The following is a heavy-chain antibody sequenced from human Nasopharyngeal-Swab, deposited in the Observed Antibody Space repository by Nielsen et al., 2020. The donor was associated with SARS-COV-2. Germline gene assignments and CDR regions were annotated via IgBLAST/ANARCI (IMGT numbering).Heavy chain of an antibody. CDR2: INPNSGGT. CDR3: ARDGAGWFGELLSL. Sequence: ASVKVSCKASGYTFTSYDINWVRQATGQGLEWMGWINPNSGGTNYAQKFQGRVTMTRDTSISTAYMELSRLRSDDTAVYYCARDGAGWFGELLSLWGQGTLVTVSS. V-gene: IGHV1-2*02. D-gene: IGHD3-10*01. J-gene: IGHJ4*02. CDR1: GYTFTSYD.